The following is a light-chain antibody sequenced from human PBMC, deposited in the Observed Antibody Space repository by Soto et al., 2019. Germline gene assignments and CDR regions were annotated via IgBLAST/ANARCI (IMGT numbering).Light chain of an antibody. CDR3: AAWDDSLSGHYD. CDR2: RNN. CDR1: TSNIGTNY. J-gene: IGLJ1*01. Sequence: QSVLTQPPSASGTPGQRVTISCSGSTSNIGTNYVYWYHQLPGTAPKLLISRNNQRPSGVPDRFSGSKSGTSASLAISGLRSEDEGDYYCAAWDDSLSGHYDFGTGTKVTAL. V-gene: IGLV1-47*01.